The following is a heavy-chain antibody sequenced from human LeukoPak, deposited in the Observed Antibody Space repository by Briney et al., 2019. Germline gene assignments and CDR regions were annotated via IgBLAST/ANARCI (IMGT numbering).Heavy chain of an antibody. CDR3: ARGSVVVVAATVFDY. D-gene: IGHD2-15*01. Sequence: SETLSLTCAVYGGSFSGYYWSWIRQPPGKGLEWIGEINHSGSTNYNPSLKSRVTISVDTSKNQFSLKLSPVTAADTAVYYCARGSVVVVAATVFDYWGQGTLVTVSS. CDR1: GGSFSGYY. J-gene: IGHJ4*02. V-gene: IGHV4-34*01. CDR2: INHSGST.